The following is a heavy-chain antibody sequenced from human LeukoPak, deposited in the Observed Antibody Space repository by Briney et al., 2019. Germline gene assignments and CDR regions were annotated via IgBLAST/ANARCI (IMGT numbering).Heavy chain of an antibody. CDR2: ISSSSSYI. CDR1: GFTFSSYS. V-gene: IGHV3-21*01. CDR3: SAMYSSGWYRYYYYMDV. Sequence: GGSLRLSCAASGFTFSSYSMNWVRQAPGKGLEWVSSISSSSSYIYYADSVKGRFTISRDNAKNSLYLQMNSLRAEDTAVYYCSAMYSSGWYRYYYYMDVWGKGTTVTVSS. D-gene: IGHD6-19*01. J-gene: IGHJ6*03.